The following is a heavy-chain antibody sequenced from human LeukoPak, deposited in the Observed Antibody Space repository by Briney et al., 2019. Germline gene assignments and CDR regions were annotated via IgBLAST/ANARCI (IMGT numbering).Heavy chain of an antibody. CDR3: LATHTYDILTGYYFGMDY. Sequence: KPSETLSLTCAVYGGSFSDYYWGWIRQPPGKGLEWIGSIYYSGSTYYNPSLKSRVTISVDTSKNQFSLKLSSVTAADTAVYYALATHTYDILTGYYFGMDYWGQGTLVTVSS. CDR2: IYYSGST. D-gene: IGHD3-9*01. J-gene: IGHJ4*02. CDR1: GGSFSDYY. V-gene: IGHV4-39*01.